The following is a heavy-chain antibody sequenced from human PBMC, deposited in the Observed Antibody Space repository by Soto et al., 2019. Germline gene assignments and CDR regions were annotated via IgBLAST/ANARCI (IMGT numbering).Heavy chain of an antibody. D-gene: IGHD6-19*01. Sequence: GGSLRLSCAASGFTFSSYAMSWVRQAPGKGLEWVSAISGSGGSTYYADSVKGRFTISRDNSKNTLYLQMNSLRAEDTAVYYCAKDPSIAVKEYYFDYWGQGTLVTVSS. V-gene: IGHV3-23*01. CDR2: ISGSGGST. CDR3: AKDPSIAVKEYYFDY. CDR1: GFTFSSYA. J-gene: IGHJ4*02.